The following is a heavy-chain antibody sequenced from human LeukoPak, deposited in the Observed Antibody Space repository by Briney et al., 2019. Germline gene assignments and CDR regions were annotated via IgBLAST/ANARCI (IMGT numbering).Heavy chain of an antibody. Sequence: SETLSLTCAVYGGSFSYYYWSWIRQPPGRTLEWVGEINHSGSTNYNPSLKSRVTISVDTSKNQFSLKLSSVTAADTAVYYCAIRKYYDILTGYRKIPTSGFDPWGQGTLVTVSS. CDR3: AIRKYYDILTGYRKIPTSGFDP. CDR2: INHSGST. V-gene: IGHV4-34*01. D-gene: IGHD3-9*01. J-gene: IGHJ5*02. CDR1: GGSFSYYY.